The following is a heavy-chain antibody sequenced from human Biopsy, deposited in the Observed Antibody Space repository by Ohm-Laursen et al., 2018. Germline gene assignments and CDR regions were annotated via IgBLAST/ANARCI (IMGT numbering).Heavy chain of an antibody. CDR3: AKDRYNYTPIGGFSMDV. D-gene: IGHD5-18*01. J-gene: IGHJ6*02. CDR1: GFTFSSPW. V-gene: IGHV3-74*01. CDR2: FNSDGTDT. Sequence: GSLRLSCAASGFTFSSPWMHWVRQAPGKGLEWVSRFNSDGTDTTYADSVKGRFTISRDNAKNTLYLQMNSLRVEDTAVYYCAKDRYNYTPIGGFSMDVWGQGTTVTVSS.